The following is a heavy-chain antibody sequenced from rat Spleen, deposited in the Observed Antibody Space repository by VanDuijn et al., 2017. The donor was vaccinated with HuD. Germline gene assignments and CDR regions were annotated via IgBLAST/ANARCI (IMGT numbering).Heavy chain of an antibody. CDR3: ARAYGGYTQHWFAY. J-gene: IGHJ3*01. CDR1: GFSLTSNS. CDR2: VQNGGST. V-gene: IGHV2-1*01. D-gene: IGHD1-11*01. Sequence: QVQLKESGPGLVQPSQTLSLTCTVSGFSLTSNSVSWVRQPPGEGLEWMGRVQNGGSTDYNSALKSRLSISRDTSKSQVFLKMNRQQTDDTAIYFCARAYGGYTQHWFAYWGQGTLVTVSS.